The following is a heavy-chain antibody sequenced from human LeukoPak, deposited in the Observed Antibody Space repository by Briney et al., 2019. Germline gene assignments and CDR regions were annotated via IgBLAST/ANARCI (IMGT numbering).Heavy chain of an antibody. J-gene: IGHJ4*02. CDR1: GGSISSSGHY. CDR3: AREITTAGMGNFDY. V-gene: IGHV4-31*03. D-gene: IGHD6-13*01. CDR2: IYYSGSA. Sequence: PSQTLSLTCTVSGGSISSSGHYWSWLRQHPGKGLEWIGYIYYSGSAYYNPSLKSRVAISVDTSKNQFSLELSSVTAADTALYYCAREITTAGMGNFDYWGQGTLVTVSS.